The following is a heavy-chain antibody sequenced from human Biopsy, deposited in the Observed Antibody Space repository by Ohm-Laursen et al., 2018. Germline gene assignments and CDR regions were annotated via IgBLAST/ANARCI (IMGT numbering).Heavy chain of an antibody. D-gene: IGHD4-23*01. V-gene: IGHV4-59*11. J-gene: IGHJ1*01. CDR1: GGSFTGHY. CDR2: ISHTGYT. Sequence: TLSFTCTVSGGSFTGHYWTWIRQPPGKGLEWIGHISHTGYTSYKSSLKSRVTISLDTSRKHFSLRLTSLAAADTAVYYCARGSNEYGGLYFPHWGQGTLVTVS. CDR3: ARGSNEYGGLYFPH.